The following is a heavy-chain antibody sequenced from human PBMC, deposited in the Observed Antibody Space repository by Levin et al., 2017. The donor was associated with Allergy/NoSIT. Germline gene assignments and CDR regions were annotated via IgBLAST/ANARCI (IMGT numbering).Heavy chain of an antibody. CDR2: MNPNSGNT. CDR3: ARDRITGTTVWFDP. J-gene: IGHJ5*02. D-gene: IGHD1-7*01. V-gene: IGHV1-8*01. CDR1: GYTFTSYD. Sequence: GESLKISCKASGYTFTSYDINWVRQAAGQGLEWMGWMNPNSGNTGYAQKFQGRVTMTRNTSISTAYMELSSLRSEDTALYYCARDRITGTTVWFDPWGKGTLVTVSS.